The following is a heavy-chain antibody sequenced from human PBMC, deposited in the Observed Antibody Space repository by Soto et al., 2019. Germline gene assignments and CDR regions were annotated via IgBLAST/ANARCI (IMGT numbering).Heavy chain of an antibody. V-gene: IGHV6-1*01. J-gene: IGHJ1*01. CDR1: GDSVSSKDAA. Sequence: SQTLSLTCAISGDSVSSKDAAWNWIRQSPSRGLEWLGRTYYRSKWYSEYAISVRGRITINPDTSKNHFSLQLNSVTPEDTAVYCCARTEGYFNLWGQGTLVTVSS. CDR2: TYYRSKWYS. CDR3: ARTEGYFNL.